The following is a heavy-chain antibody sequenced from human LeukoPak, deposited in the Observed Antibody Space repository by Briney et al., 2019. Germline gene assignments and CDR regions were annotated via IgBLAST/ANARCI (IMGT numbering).Heavy chain of an antibody. CDR2: ISSSSSTI. CDR3: AKDPDSSGYYYWYFDL. J-gene: IGHJ2*01. CDR1: GFTFSSYS. V-gene: IGHV3-48*01. Sequence: GGSLRLSCAASGFTFSSYSMNWVRQAPGKGLEWVSYISSSSSTIYYADSVKGRFTISRDNAKNTLYLQMNSLRAEDTAVYYCAKDPDSSGYYYWYFDLWGRGTLVTVSS. D-gene: IGHD3-22*01.